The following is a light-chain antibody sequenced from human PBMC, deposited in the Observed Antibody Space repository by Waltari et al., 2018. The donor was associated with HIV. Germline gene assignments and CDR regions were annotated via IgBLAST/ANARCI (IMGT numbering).Light chain of an antibody. CDR1: SSNIGNNP. V-gene: IGLV1-44*01. J-gene: IGLJ2*01. Sequence: QSVMTQPPSASGTPGQSVTISCSGCSSNIGNNPVNWYQHLPGTAPKLLNYTNNQRPAGGPARFAGSRSGSSASLTFSGIRSGDEADYYCAALEDSLSGVVFGGGTKLTVL. CDR2: TNN. CDR3: AALEDSLSGVV.